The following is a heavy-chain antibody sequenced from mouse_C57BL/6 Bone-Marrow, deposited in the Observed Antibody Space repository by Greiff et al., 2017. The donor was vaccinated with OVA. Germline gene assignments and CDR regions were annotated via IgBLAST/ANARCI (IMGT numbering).Heavy chain of an antibody. CDR3: ARKITTVVAKVYFDY. CDR2: IYPGDGDT. CDR1: GYAFSSYW. Sequence: VQLVESGAELVKPGASVKISCKASGYAFSSYWLNWVKQRPGKGLEWIGQIYPGDGDTNYNGKFKGKATLTADKSSSTAYMQLSSLTSEDSAVYFCARKITTVVAKVYFDYWGQGTTLTVSS. D-gene: IGHD1-1*01. J-gene: IGHJ2*01. V-gene: IGHV1-80*01.